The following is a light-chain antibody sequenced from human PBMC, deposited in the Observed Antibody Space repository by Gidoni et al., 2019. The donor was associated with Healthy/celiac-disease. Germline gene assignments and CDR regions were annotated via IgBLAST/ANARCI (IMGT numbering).Light chain of an antibody. CDR3: QQYNNWPPCT. CDR2: GAS. J-gene: IGKJ2*02. V-gene: IGKV3-15*01. CDR1: QSVSSN. Sequence: EIVMPQSPATLSVSPVERATLSCRASQSVSSNLAWYHQKTGQAPRPLIYGASTRATGIPARFSGSGSGTEFTLTISSLQSEDFAVYYCQQYNNWPPCTFGQGTKLEIK.